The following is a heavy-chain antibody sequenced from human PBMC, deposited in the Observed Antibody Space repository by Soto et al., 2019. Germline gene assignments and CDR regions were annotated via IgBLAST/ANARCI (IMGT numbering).Heavy chain of an antibody. V-gene: IGHV4-59*05. D-gene: IGHD5-12*01. CDR3: ARHYSGYDLYWFDP. J-gene: IGHJ5*02. Sequence: PSETLSLTCTVSGGSISGYYWSWIRQPAGKGLEWIGSIYYSGSTYYNPSLKSRVTISVDTSKNQFSLKLSSVTAADTAVYYCARHYSGYDLYWFDPWGQGTLVTV. CDR2: IYYSGST. CDR1: GGSISGYY.